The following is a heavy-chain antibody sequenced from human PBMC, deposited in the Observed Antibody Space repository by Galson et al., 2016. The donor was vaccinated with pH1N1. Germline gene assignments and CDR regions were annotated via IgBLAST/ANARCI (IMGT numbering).Heavy chain of an antibody. D-gene: IGHD3-16*01. CDR1: EFTFSSYG. Sequence: SLRLSCAASEFTFSSYGMHWVRQAPGKGLEWVALISYDGTNKYYRDSVKGRCSISRDNSKNTLYLQMNSLRAEDTAVYYCAKDDYPLIIGLRRAWGMNVWGQGTTVIVSS. CDR2: ISYDGTNK. J-gene: IGHJ6*02. CDR3: AKDDYPLIIGLRRAWGMNV. V-gene: IGHV3-30*18.